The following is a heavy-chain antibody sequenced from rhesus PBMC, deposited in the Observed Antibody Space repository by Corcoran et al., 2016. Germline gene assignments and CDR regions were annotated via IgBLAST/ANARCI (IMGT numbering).Heavy chain of an antibody. J-gene: IGHJ4*01. CDR1: GFTFVDYG. CDR2: IINTDKNV. CDR3: TREGISYIGYTEPNFDY. Sequence: EVQLVESGGGLVQPGGSLRLSFAASGFTFVDYGLHWSRQAPGKVLDWVLSIINTDKNVYYADSVKGRFTVSRDNAKNSLSLQMSSMRAEETAVYYCTREGISYIGYTEPNFDYWGQGVLVTVSS. D-gene: IGHD5-12*01. V-gene: IGHV3-183*02.